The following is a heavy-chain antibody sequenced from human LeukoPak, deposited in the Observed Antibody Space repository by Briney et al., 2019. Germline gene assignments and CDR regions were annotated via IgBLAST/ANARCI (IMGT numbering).Heavy chain of an antibody. CDR1: GYTFTGYY. J-gene: IGHJ4*02. CDR3: ARDTGYDSSGYYFGSLGY. CDR2: INPNNGGT. V-gene: IGHV1-2*02. D-gene: IGHD3-22*01. Sequence: GASVKVSCKASGYTFTGYYIHWVRQAPGQGLEWMGWINPNNGGTNYAQKSQGRVTMTRDTSASTAYMELSSLRSEDMAVYYCARDTGYDSSGYYFGSLGYWGQGTLVTVSS.